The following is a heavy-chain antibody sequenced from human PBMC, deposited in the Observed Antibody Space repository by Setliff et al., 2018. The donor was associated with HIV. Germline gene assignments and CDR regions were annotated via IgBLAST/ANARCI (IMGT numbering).Heavy chain of an antibody. CDR3: ARDPGSSSFDY. D-gene: IGHD6-19*01. Sequence: GGSLRLSCAASGFTFSTYWMSWVRQAPGKGLEFVANINQDGSVTNYVDSVKGRFTISRDNARNLVYLQMSSLRAEDTAAYYCARDPGSSSFDYWGQGAPVTVSS. V-gene: IGHV3-7*03. CDR2: INQDGSVT. J-gene: IGHJ4*02. CDR1: GFTFSTYW.